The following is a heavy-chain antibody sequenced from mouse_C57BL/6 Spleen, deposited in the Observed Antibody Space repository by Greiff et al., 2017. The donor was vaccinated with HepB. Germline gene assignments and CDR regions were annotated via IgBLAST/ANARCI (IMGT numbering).Heavy chain of an antibody. Sequence: EVMLVESGGGLVKPGGSLKLSCAASGFTFSSYAMSWVRQTPEKRLEWVATISDGGSYTYYPDNVKGRFTISRDNAKNNLYLQMSHLKSEDTAMYYCARDLPPERAWFAYWGQGTLVTVSA. CDR1: GFTFSSYA. CDR3: ARDLPPERAWFAY. CDR2: ISDGGSYT. J-gene: IGHJ3*01. V-gene: IGHV5-4*01.